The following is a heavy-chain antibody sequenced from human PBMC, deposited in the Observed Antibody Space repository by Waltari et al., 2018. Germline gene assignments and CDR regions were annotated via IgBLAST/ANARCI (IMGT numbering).Heavy chain of an antibody. J-gene: IGHJ4*02. CDR3: ARGQEGDY. CDR2: MHHSGST. CDR1: GASIRRPY. V-gene: IGHV4-59*11. Sequence: QVQLQESGPGLVKPSETLSLTCTVSGASIRRPYWSWIRQPPGRGLEWIGYMHHSGSTNYNPSLKSRVTISVDTSKNQFSLKVSSVTAADTAVYHCARGQEGDYWGQGTLVTVSS.